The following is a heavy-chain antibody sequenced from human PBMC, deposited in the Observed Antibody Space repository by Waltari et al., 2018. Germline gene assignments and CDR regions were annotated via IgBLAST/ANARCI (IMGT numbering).Heavy chain of an antibody. Sequence: EVQVVESGGGLVQPGGSLRLSCVASGFTFSNYEMNWVRQAPGKGLEWVSYISNSVSTTYYADSVKVRFTISRDNAKNSMYLEMDSLRAEDTAVYYCARPSTEYYYYYYYMDVWGKGTTVTVS. CDR2: ISNSVSTT. J-gene: IGHJ6*03. V-gene: IGHV3-48*03. CDR3: ARPSTEYYYYYYYMDV. CDR1: GFTFSNYE.